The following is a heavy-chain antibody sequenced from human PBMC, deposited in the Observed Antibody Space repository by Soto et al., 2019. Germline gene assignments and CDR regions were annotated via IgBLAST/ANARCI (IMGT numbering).Heavy chain of an antibody. CDR1: GGSISSSSYY. J-gene: IGHJ5*02. V-gene: IGHV4-39*01. Sequence: QLQLQESGPGLVKPSETLSLTCTVSGGSISSSSYYWGWIRQPPGKGLEWIGRIYYSGSTYYNPSPKSRVTISVDTSKNQFSLKLSSVTDADTAVYYCARHKGSAARPGWFDPWGQGTLVTVSS. CDR2: IYYSGST. CDR3: ARHKGSAARPGWFDP. D-gene: IGHD6-6*01.